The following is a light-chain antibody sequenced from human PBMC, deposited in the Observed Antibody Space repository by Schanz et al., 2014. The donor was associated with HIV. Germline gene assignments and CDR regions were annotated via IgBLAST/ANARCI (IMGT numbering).Light chain of an antibody. CDR2: SDN. V-gene: IGLV1-44*01. J-gene: IGLJ2*01. CDR1: RSDIGSNP. CDR3: ATWDVGLHGRV. Sequence: QSVLTQPHSVSGTPGQTVTISCSGSRSDIGSNPVNWYQQLPRAAPKLIVYSDNQRPSGVPDRFSGSRSGASASLAISGLQSEDEADYYCATWDVGLHGRVFGGGTKLTV.